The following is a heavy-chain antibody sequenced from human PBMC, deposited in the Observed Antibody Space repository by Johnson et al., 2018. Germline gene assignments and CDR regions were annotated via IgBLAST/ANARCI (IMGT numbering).Heavy chain of an antibody. Sequence: QVQLQESGPGLVKPSESLSLTCTVSGGSISSYYWSWIRQPPGKGLEWIGLIYYSGSTNYNPPHKSRVTISVDPSKTQFSLKLSSVTAPDTAVYYWAIPKPAGYGVDVWCQGTTVTVSS. CDR1: GGSISSYY. J-gene: IGHJ6*02. V-gene: IGHV4-59*03. CDR2: IYYSGST. CDR3: AIPKPAGYGVDV.